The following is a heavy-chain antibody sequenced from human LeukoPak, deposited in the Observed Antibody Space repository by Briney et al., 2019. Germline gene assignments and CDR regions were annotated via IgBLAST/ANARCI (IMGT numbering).Heavy chain of an antibody. J-gene: IGHJ6*03. D-gene: IGHD6-19*01. CDR3: AKSPTWLGKRYYMYV. CDR1: GFIFSSYC. CDR2: IRYEGSNT. V-gene: IGHV3-30*02. Sequence: PGRSLRPSWAAAGFIFSSYCMHWVRQAPGKWLEWVAFIRYEGSNTYYADSVKGRFTISRDNSKNTLYLQMTSLGAEDTAVYDCAKSPTWLGKRYYMYVWGKGTTVTVSS.